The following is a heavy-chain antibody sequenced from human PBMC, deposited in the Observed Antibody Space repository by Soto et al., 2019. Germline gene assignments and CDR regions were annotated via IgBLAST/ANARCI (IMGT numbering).Heavy chain of an antibody. CDR1: GFTFGLYS. CDR3: ARDRPGSQHYFDY. D-gene: IGHD3-10*01. V-gene: IGHV3-48*01. Sequence: GGSLRLSCVASGFTFGLYSMGWVRQAPGKRLQWISYISSSSDTIYYADSVKGRFTISRDNAKNTLYLQMNSLRAEDTAVYYCARDRPGSQHYFDYWGKGNMVTVSS. J-gene: IGHJ4*02. CDR2: ISSSSDTI.